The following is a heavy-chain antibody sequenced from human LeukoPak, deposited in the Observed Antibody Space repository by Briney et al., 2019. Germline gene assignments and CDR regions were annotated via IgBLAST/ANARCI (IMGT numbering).Heavy chain of an antibody. Sequence: GSLRLSCAASGFTFSSYSMNWVRQPPGKGLEWIGEIYHSGSTNYNPPLKSRVTISVDKSKNQFSLKLSSVTAADTAVYYCAREIYSHYYYYYMDVWGKGTTVTVSS. CDR3: AREIYSHYYYYYMDV. CDR2: IYHSGST. V-gene: IGHV4-4*02. CDR1: GFTFSSYSM. D-gene: IGHD4-11*01. J-gene: IGHJ6*03.